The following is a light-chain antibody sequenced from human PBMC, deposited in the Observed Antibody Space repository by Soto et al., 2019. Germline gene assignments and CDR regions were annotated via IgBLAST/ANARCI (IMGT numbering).Light chain of an antibody. CDR2: GAN. Sequence: ERVMTQSPATLAVSPGGRASLSCRASQTVKGDLAWYQQRPGQAPSLLIFGANTRASGVPDRFSGSGSETDFTLNSSSLQSDDFAVYYCQQYYNWPVTFGGGTKVEVK. CDR3: QQYYNWPVT. V-gene: IGKV3D-15*01. J-gene: IGKJ4*01. CDR1: QTVKGD.